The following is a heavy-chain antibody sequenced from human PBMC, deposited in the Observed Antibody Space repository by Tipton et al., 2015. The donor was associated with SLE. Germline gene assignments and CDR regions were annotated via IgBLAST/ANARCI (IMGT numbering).Heavy chain of an antibody. CDR2: MSFRGSP. V-gene: IGHV4-39*07. CDR1: GGSINSNSYY. D-gene: IGHD3-3*01. CDR3: AREGGNLRSGYPTNFDF. J-gene: IGHJ4*02. Sequence: GLVKPSETLSLTCIVSGGSINSNSYYWGWVRQPPGKGLEWIGTMSFRGSPYYNPSLKNRVIISLDMSKNQFSLRLSYVTAADTAVDYCAREGGNLRSGYPTNFDFWGEGTLFTVSS.